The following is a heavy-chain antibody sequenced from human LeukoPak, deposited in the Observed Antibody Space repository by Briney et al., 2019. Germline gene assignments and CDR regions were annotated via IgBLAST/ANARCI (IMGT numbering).Heavy chain of an antibody. Sequence: GGSLRLSCAASGFTFSSYGMSWVRQAPGKGLEWVSGISGTGGNTYYADSVKGRFTISRDNSKNTLYLQMNSLRAEDTAVYHCAKTFQWFYMDVWGKGTTVTISS. CDR1: GFTFSSYG. D-gene: IGHD2-8*01. V-gene: IGHV3-23*01. CDR2: ISGTGGNT. CDR3: AKTFQWFYMDV. J-gene: IGHJ6*03.